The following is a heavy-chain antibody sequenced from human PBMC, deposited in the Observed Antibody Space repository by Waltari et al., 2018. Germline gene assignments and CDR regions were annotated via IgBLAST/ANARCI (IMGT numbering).Heavy chain of an antibody. V-gene: IGHV3-21*01. CDR2: ISRSSSYI. J-gene: IGHJ4*02. CDR1: GFTFSIYS. CDR3: ARDLAGRWDFRPNYYFDY. D-gene: IGHD1-26*01. Sequence: EVQLVESGGGLVTPGWSLRLSCAASGFTFSIYSMNWVRQAPGKGLGWVASISRSSSYIYYADSVKGRFTISRDNAKNSLYLQMNSLRAEDTAVYYCARDLAGRWDFRPNYYFDYWGQGTLVTVSS.